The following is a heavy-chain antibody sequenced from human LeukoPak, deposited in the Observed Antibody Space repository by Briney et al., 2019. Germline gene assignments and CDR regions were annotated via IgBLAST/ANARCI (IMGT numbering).Heavy chain of an antibody. CDR2: ISINGGST. CDR3: VKDLQRGGGY. CDR1: GFTFSSYA. D-gene: IGHD3-16*01. V-gene: IGHV3-64D*09. J-gene: IGHJ4*02. Sequence: GGSLRLSCSASGFTFSSYAMHWVRQAPGKGLEYVSVISINGGSTYYADSVKGRFTISRDNSKNTLYLQMSSLRAEDTAVYYCVKDLQRGGGYWGQGTLVTVSS.